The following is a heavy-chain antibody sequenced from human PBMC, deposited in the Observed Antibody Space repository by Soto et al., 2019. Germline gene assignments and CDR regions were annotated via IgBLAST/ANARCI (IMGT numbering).Heavy chain of an antibody. CDR1: GYPFTNYG. CDR2: ISGHSGGT. J-gene: IGHJ6*02. V-gene: IGHV1-18*01. D-gene: IGHD2-21*01. Sequence: GASVKVSCKASGYPFTNYGINWVRQAPGQGLEWMGWISGHSGGTSYGPKFRDRITMATDTSSKTAYMELRSLRSDDTAVYYCAKDGGHGARMHICGMDVWGQGTTVTVSS. CDR3: AKDGGHGARMHICGMDV.